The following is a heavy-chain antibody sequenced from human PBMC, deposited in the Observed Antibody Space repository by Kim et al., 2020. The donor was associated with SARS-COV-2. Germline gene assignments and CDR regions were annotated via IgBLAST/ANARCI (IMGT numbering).Heavy chain of an antibody. CDR2: ISYDGRNK. D-gene: IGHD6-19*01. V-gene: IGHV3-30*04. CDR1: GFTFSNYA. J-gene: IGHJ4*02. Sequence: GGSLRLSCAASGFTFSNYAMHWVRQAPGKGLEWVAVISYDGRNKYYADSVKGRFTISRDNSKNTLYLQMNSLRPEDTAVYYCARDLKAVAGTTYFWGQGTLVTVSS. CDR3: ARDLKAVAGTTYF.